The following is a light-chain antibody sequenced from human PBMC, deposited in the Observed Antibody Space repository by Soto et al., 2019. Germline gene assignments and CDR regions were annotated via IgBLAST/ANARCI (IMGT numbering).Light chain of an antibody. Sequence: EIVLTQSPGTLSLSPGERATLYCKASQSVSNSYLAWYQQKPGQAPRLLIYGAFSRATDAPDRFSGSESGTDFTLTIDRLAPEDFAVYYCQHRSSWPVSFGQGTRLEIK. CDR3: QHRSSWPVS. CDR2: GAF. CDR1: QSVSNSY. V-gene: IGKV3D-20*02. J-gene: IGKJ5*01.